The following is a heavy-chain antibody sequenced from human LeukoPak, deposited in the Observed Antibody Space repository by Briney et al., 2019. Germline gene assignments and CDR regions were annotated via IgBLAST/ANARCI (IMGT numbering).Heavy chain of an antibody. CDR1: GYTFTTYG. CDR3: ARDFRSYDILTGDPSELEP. V-gene: IGHV1-18*01. Sequence: ASVKVSCKASGYTFTTYGISWVRQAPGQGLEWMGWIIAYNGNTNYAQKLQGRVTMTTDTSTSTAYMELRSLRSDDTAVYYCARDFRSYDILTGDPSELEPWGQGTLVTVSS. CDR2: IIAYNGNT. J-gene: IGHJ5*02. D-gene: IGHD3-9*01.